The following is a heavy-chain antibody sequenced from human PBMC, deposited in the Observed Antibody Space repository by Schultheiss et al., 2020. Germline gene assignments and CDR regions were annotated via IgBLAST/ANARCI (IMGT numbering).Heavy chain of an antibody. V-gene: IGHV3-9*01. CDR1: GFSFSTYA. Sequence: GGSLRLSCAASGFSFSTYAMHWVRQAPGKGLEWVSGISWNSGSIGYADSVKGRFTISRDNAKNSLYLQMNSLRAEDTALYYCAKATTYYYDSSGEDYWGHGTLVTSSS. J-gene: IGHJ4*01. D-gene: IGHD3-22*01. CDR2: ISWNSGSI. CDR3: AKATTYYYDSSGEDY.